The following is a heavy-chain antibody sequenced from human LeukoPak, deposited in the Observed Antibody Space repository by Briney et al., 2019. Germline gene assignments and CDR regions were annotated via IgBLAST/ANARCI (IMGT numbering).Heavy chain of an antibody. CDR2: IIPIFGTA. V-gene: IGHV1-69*05. D-gene: IGHD2-2*01. Sequence: SVKVSCKASVGTFSSYAISWVRQAPGQGLEWMGRIIPIFGTANYAQKFQGRVTITTDESTSTAYMELSSLRSEDTAVYYCARGVVPAAILPYYYYYMDVWGKGTTVTVSS. CDR3: ARGVVPAAILPYYYYYMDV. J-gene: IGHJ6*03. CDR1: VGTFSSYA.